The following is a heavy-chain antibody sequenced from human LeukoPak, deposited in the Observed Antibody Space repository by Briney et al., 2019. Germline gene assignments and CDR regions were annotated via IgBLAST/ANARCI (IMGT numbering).Heavy chain of an antibody. Sequence: PGGSLRLSCAASGFTFSSYSMNWVRQAPGKGLEWVSAISGSGGSTYYADSVKGRFTISRDNSKNTLYLQMNSLRAEDTAVYYCARGLPPSDSSGSPWGQGTLVTVSS. CDR1: GFTFSSYS. CDR2: ISGSGGST. J-gene: IGHJ5*02. V-gene: IGHV3-23*01. CDR3: ARGLPPSDSSGSP. D-gene: IGHD6-19*01.